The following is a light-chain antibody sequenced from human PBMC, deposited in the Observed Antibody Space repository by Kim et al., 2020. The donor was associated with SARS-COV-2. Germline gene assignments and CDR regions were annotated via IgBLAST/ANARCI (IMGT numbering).Light chain of an antibody. J-gene: IGLJ2*01. CDR2: YDS. V-gene: IGLV3-21*04. CDR3: QVWDSSSDHRVV. Sequence: SYELTQPPSVSVAPGKTARVSCGGNSIGRKSVHWYQQKSGQAPVLVIYYDSDRPSGIPERFSGSNSGNTATLTISRVEAGDEADYYCQVWDSSSDHRVVFGGGAQLTVL. CDR1: SIGRKS.